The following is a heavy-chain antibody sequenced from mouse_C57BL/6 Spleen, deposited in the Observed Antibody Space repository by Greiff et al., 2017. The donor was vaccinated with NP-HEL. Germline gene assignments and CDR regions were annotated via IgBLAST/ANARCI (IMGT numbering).Heavy chain of an antibody. D-gene: IGHD2-4*01. CDR2: IYPGSGST. V-gene: IGHV1-55*01. J-gene: IGHJ4*01. Sequence: VQLQQPGAELVKPGASVKMSCKASGYTFTSYWITWVKQRPGQGLEWIGDIYPGSGSTNYNEKFKSKATLTVDTSSSTAYMQLSSLTSEDSAVYYCARGDYPHNYYAMDYWGQGTSVTVSS. CDR3: ARGDYPHNYYAMDY. CDR1: GYTFTSYW.